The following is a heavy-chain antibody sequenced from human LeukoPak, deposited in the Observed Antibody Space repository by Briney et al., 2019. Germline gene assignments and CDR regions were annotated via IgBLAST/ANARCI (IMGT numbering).Heavy chain of an antibody. CDR2: IHHSGST. D-gene: IGHD3-10*01. J-gene: IGHJ3*02. CDR1: SASISSNDHY. Sequence: SETLSLTCTVSSASISSNDHYWSWIRQPPGKGLEWIGYIHHSGSTYYNPSLKSRVTISVETSKKHFSLKLRSVTAADTAVYYCAGATNTMALGIPADAFDIWGQGTMVTVSS. V-gene: IGHV4-30-4*08. CDR3: AGATNTMALGIPADAFDI.